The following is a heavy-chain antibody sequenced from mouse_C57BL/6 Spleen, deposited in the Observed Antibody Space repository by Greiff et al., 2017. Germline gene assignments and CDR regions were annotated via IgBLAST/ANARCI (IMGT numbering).Heavy chain of an antibody. CDR1: GYTFTSYW. Sequence: VQLQQPGAELVKPGASVKLSCTASGYTFTSYWITWVKQRPGQGLEWIGVIYPGSGSTNYNEKFKSKATLTVDTSSSTAYMQLSSRTSEDSAVYYCARALYYDYDGYAMDYWGQGTSVTVSS. CDR2: IYPGSGST. J-gene: IGHJ4*01. D-gene: IGHD2-4*01. CDR3: ARALYYDYDGYAMDY. V-gene: IGHV1-55*01.